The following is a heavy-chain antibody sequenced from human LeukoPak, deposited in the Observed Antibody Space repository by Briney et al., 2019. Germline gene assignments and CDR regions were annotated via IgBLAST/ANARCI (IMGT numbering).Heavy chain of an antibody. Sequence: GGSLRLSCAASGFIFSSYGMHWVRQAPGKGLEWVAFIRYDGSNTYYADSVKGRFTISRDNSKNTLYLQMNSLRGEDTAVYYCAKGTVVGALSPNYFDYWGQGTLVTVSS. CDR2: IRYDGSNT. J-gene: IGHJ4*02. CDR1: GFIFSSYG. CDR3: AKGTVVGALSPNYFDY. V-gene: IGHV3-30*02. D-gene: IGHD1-26*01.